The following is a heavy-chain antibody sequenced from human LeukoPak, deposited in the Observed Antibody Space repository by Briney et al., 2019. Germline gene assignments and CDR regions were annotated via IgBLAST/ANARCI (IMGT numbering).Heavy chain of an antibody. J-gene: IGHJ6*03. V-gene: IGHV4-59*01. Sequence: SETLSLTCTVCGGFISSYYWSWIRQPPGKGLEWIGYIYYSGSTNYNPSLKSRVTISVDTSKNQFSLKLSSVTAADTAVYYCARVPHDYGGNSYYYYYMDVWGKGTTVTVSS. CDR3: ARVPHDYGGNSYYYYYMDV. CDR1: GGFISSYY. D-gene: IGHD4-23*01. CDR2: IYYSGST.